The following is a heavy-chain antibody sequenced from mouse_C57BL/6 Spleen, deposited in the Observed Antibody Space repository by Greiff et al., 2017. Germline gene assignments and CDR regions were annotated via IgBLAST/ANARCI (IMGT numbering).Heavy chain of an antibody. CDR2: IDPSDSET. CDR3: ARTETGAMDY. Sequence: QVQLLQPGAELVRPGSSVKLSCKASGYTFTSYWMHWVKQRPIQGLEWIGNIDPSDSETHYNQKFKDKATLTVDKSSSTAYMQLSSLTSEDSAVYYCARTETGAMDYWGQGTSVTVSS. J-gene: IGHJ4*01. V-gene: IGHV1-52*01. CDR1: GYTFTSYW.